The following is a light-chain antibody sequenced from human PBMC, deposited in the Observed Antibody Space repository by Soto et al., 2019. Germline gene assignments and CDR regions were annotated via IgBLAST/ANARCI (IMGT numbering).Light chain of an antibody. CDR3: QQYNSYSRT. J-gene: IGKJ1*01. CDR1: QRISGW. Sequence: IQMTQSPSTLSASVGDTVTITCRASQRISGWLAWYQQKPGKAPKLLIYKASSLESGVPSRFSGSGSGTEFTLTISSLQPDDFATYYCQQYNSYSRTFGQGTKVDIK. V-gene: IGKV1-5*03. CDR2: KAS.